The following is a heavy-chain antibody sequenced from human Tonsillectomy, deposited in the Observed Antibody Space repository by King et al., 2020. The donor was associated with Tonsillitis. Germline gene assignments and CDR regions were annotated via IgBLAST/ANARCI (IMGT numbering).Heavy chain of an antibody. D-gene: IGHD1-14*01. CDR1: GFTFRKYP. J-gene: IGHJ4*02. Sequence: VQLVESGGGVVQPGRSLRLSCSASGFTFRKYPMRWVRQAPGMGLEWLPVFSAHVTKLKYADSVKGRFTSSRDNSQNTMYFQMNSLRPEDTAVYYCADEPNRFTWGDKWGQGTLVTVSS. V-gene: IGHV3-30*01. CDR3: ADEPNRFTWGDK. CDR2: FSAHVTKL.